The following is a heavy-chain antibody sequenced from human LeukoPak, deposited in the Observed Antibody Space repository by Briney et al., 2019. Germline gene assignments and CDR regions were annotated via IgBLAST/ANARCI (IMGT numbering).Heavy chain of an antibody. J-gene: IGHJ4*02. CDR2: ISGSGGST. D-gene: IGHD3-10*01. Sequence: GGSLRLSCAASGFTFSSYAMSWVRQAPGKGLEWVSAISGSGGSTYYADSVKGRFTISRDNSKNTLYLQMNSLRAEDTAVYYCARDFFRSGTHSNDYWGRGTLVTVSS. V-gene: IGHV3-23*01. CDR1: GFTFSSYA. CDR3: ARDFFRSGTHSNDY.